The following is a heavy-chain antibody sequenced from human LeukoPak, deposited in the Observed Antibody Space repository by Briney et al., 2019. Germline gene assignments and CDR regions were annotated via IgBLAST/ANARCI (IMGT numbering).Heavy chain of an antibody. D-gene: IGHD2-21*02. CDR1: GLSFSNYA. Sequence: GGSLRLPCAASGLSFSNYAMSWVRQAPGKGLEWVSTISNRAGSTYYADSVKGRFAISRDNSKNTLYLLMNSLRAEDTAVYYCAKALLYCGVDCSVNVGDYWGQGTLVTVSS. J-gene: IGHJ4*02. V-gene: IGHV3-23*01. CDR2: ISNRAGST. CDR3: AKALLYCGVDCSVNVGDY.